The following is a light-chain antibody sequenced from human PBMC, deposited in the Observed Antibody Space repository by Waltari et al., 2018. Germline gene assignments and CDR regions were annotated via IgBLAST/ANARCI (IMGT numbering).Light chain of an antibody. CDR1: SGDVGGNNY. J-gene: IGLJ3*02. CDR3: CSYAGSYTWV. V-gene: IGLV2-11*01. CDR2: DPS. Sequence: QSALTQPRSVSGSPGQSVTISFTGTSGDVGGNNYVAWYQQHPGKAPKVMIYDPSRRPYGLPDLCSGSRSANPASLTISGIQAEDGADYYCCSYAGSYTWVFGGGTKVTVL.